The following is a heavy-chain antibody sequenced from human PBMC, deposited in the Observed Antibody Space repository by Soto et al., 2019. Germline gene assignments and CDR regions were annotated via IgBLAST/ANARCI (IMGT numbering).Heavy chain of an antibody. CDR3: AGLGKQWLGRLVFDY. V-gene: IGHV4-39*01. CDR2: IYYSGST. D-gene: IGHD6-19*01. J-gene: IGHJ4*02. CDR1: GGSISSSSYY. Sequence: QLQLQESGPGLVTHSGTLSLTCTVSGGSISSSSYYWGWIRQPPGKGLEWIGRIYYSGSTYDNPSLKSRVTITVDKYKNQFSLKLSSVTAADTAVYYCAGLGKQWLGRLVFDYWGQGTLVTVSS.